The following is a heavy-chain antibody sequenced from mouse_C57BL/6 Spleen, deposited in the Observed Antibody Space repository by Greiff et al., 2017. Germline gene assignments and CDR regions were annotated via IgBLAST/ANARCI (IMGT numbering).Heavy chain of an antibody. V-gene: IGHV3-6*01. J-gene: IGHJ2*01. CDR1: GYSITSGYY. Sequence: EVQLVESGPGLVKPSQSLSLTCSVTGYSITSGYYWNWIRQFPGNKLEWMGYISYDGSNNYNPSLKNRISITRDTSKNQFFLKLNSVTTEDTATYYCASNYGYDLYYFDYWGQGTTLTVSS. D-gene: IGHD2-2*01. CDR3: ASNYGYDLYYFDY. CDR2: ISYDGSN.